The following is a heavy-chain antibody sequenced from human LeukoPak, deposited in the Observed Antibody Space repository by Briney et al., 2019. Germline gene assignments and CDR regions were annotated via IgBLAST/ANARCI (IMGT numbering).Heavy chain of an antibody. CDR1: GFTFSDYS. J-gene: IGHJ4*02. CDR2: VGISSGNT. CDR3: ARDHRYAFDN. Sequence: GGSLGLSCAASGFTFSDYSTNWVRQAPGKGLEWTSYVGISSGNTKYADSVKGRFTISGDSAKNSVVLQMNSLRVEDTAVYYCARDHRYAFDNWGQGTLVTVSP. V-gene: IGHV3-48*04. D-gene: IGHD5-12*01.